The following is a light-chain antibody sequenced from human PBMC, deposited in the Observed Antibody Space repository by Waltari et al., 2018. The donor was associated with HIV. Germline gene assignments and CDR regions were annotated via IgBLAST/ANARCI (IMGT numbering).Light chain of an antibody. J-gene: IGKJ2*01. CDR1: QSLLHGNGHNF. CDR2: LGF. Sequence: DIVMTQSPLSLPVTPGEPASISCRSSQSLLHGNGHNFLDWYLQKPGQSPQLLIYLGFNRASGVPDRFSGSGSGTEFTLKISRVEAEDVGVYYCMEALQKGTFGQGTKLEIK. V-gene: IGKV2-28*01. CDR3: MEALQKGT.